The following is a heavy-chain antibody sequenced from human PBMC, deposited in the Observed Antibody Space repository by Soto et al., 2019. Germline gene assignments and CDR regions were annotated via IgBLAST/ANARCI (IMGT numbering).Heavy chain of an antibody. Sequence: PSETLSLTCTVSGGSIYTYSWTWLRQPGGKGLEWIGHIYSSGSANYNPSLKSRVSMSVDTSKNQFSLKLNSVTAADTAVYYCATIVGANDYWGQGALVTVSS. CDR3: ATIVGANDY. J-gene: IGHJ4*02. V-gene: IGHV4-4*07. D-gene: IGHD1-26*01. CDR1: GGSIYTYS. CDR2: IYSSGSA.